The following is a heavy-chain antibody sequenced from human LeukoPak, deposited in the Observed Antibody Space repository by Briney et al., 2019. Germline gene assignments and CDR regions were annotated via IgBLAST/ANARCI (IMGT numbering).Heavy chain of an antibody. V-gene: IGHV4-61*02. CDR3: ARGYCSGGSCPGLDYYYYMDV. J-gene: IGHJ6*03. Sequence: SETLSLTCTVSGGSISSGSYYWSWIRQPAGKELEWIGRIYTSGSTNYNPSLKSRVTISVDTSKNQFSLKLSSVTAADTAVYYCARGYCSGGSCPGLDYYYYMDVWGKGTTVTVSS. D-gene: IGHD2-15*01. CDR2: IYTSGST. CDR1: GGSISSGSYY.